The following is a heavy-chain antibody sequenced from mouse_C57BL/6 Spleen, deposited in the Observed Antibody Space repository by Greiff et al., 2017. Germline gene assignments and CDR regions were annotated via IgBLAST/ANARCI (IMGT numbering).Heavy chain of an antibody. J-gene: IGHJ4*01. CDR3: AKRRLRGAMDY. Sequence: QVQLQQSGPGLVAPSQSLSITCTVSGFSLTSYGVDWVRQPPGKGLEWLGVIWGGGSTNYNSALMSRMSISKDNSKSQVYLKLNSLQTDDTAMDYCAKRRLRGAMDYWGQGTSVTVSS. CDR2: IWGGGST. CDR1: GFSLTSYG. D-gene: IGHD1-1*01. V-gene: IGHV2-9*01.